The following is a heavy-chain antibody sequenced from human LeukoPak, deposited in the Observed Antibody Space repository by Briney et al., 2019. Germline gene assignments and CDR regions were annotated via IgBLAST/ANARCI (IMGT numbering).Heavy chain of an antibody. Sequence: ASVKVSCKASGYTFTGYYMHWVRQAPGQGLEWMGWINPNSGDTKYAQKFQGRVTMTRDTSISTAYIELSSLRSDDTAVYYSAKSVVEITTPCYACAEYFLHWGQGTLVTVSS. D-gene: IGHD2-2*01. CDR3: AKSVVEITTPCYACAEYFLH. CDR1: GYTFTGYY. J-gene: IGHJ1*01. V-gene: IGHV1-2*02. CDR2: INPNSGDT.